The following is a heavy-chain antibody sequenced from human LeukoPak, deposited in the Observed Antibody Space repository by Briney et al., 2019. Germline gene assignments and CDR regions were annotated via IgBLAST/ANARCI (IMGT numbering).Heavy chain of an antibody. CDR3: ARHIFPAPDTAMATTGYYGMDV. J-gene: IGHJ6*02. CDR2: ISAYNGNT. CDR1: GYTFTSYG. V-gene: IGHV1-18*01. Sequence: ASVKVSCKASGYTFTSYGISWVRQAPGQGLEWMGWISAYNGNTNYAQKLQGRVTMTTDTSTSTAYMELRSLRSDDTAVYYCARHIFPAPDTAMATTGYYGMDVWGQGTTVTVSS. D-gene: IGHD5-18*01.